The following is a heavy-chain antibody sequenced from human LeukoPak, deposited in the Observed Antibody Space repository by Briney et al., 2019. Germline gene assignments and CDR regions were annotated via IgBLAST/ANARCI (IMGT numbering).Heavy chain of an antibody. D-gene: IGHD6-13*01. Sequence: ASVKVSCKASGDTFTGYYMHWVRQAPGQGLEWMGWINPNSGGTNYAQKFQGRVTMTRDTSISTAYMGLSRLRSDDTAVYHCARDPGSSSWSTYYYYYMDVWGKGTTVTVSS. CDR2: INPNSGGT. V-gene: IGHV1-2*02. CDR1: GDTFTGYY. CDR3: ARDPGSSSWSTYYYYYMDV. J-gene: IGHJ6*03.